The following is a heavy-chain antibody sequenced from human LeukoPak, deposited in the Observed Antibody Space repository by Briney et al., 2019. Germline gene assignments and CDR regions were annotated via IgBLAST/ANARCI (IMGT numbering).Heavy chain of an antibody. CDR3: ARMSVTKEFDY. CDR2: IDAGNGRT. Sequence: ASVKVSCKASGYDFTKYAVQWVRQAPGQRLEWMGWIDAGNGRTKYSQDFQGRVTITRDTSASMAYMELSSLRSEDTAVYYCARMSVTKEFDYWGQGTLVTVSS. V-gene: IGHV1-3*03. D-gene: IGHD4-17*01. CDR1: GYDFTKYA. J-gene: IGHJ4*02.